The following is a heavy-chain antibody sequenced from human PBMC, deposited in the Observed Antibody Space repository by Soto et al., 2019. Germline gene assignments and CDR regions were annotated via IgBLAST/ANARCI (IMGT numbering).Heavy chain of an antibody. Sequence: ASVKVSCKASGYTFTSYGISWVRQAPGQGLEWMGWISAYNGNTNYAQKLQGRVTMTTDTSTSTAYMELRSLRSDDTAVYYCAREGDIVVVPAAAYYYYYGMDVWGQGTTVTVSS. CDR3: AREGDIVVVPAAAYYYYYGMDV. D-gene: IGHD2-2*01. CDR1: GYTFTSYG. J-gene: IGHJ6*02. CDR2: ISAYNGNT. V-gene: IGHV1-18*04.